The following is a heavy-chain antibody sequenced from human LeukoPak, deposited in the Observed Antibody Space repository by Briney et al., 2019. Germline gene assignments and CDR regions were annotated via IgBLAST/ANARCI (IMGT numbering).Heavy chain of an antibody. CDR2: ISAYNGNT. CDR1: GYTFTSYG. Sequence: ASVKVSCKASGYTFTSYGISWVRQAPGQGLEWMGWISAYNGNTNYAQKLQGRVTMTTDTSTSTAYMELRSLRSDDTAVYYCARDLGGAGYCTNGVCWGDWYFDYWGQGTLVTVSS. V-gene: IGHV1-18*01. CDR3: ARDLGGAGYCTNGVCWGDWYFDY. D-gene: IGHD2-8*01. J-gene: IGHJ4*02.